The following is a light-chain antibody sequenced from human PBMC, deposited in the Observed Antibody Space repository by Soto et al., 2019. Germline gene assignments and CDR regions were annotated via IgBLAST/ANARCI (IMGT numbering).Light chain of an antibody. CDR2: EVN. CDR1: SSDVGGYNY. CDR3: SSYAGSNNFGV. Sequence: QSVLTPPPSASGSPGQSVTISCTGPSSDVGGYNYVSWYQQHPGKAPKLMIYEVNKRPSGVPDRFSGSKSGNTASLTVSGLQAEDEAYYYCSSYAGSNNFGVFGTGTKVTVL. J-gene: IGLJ1*01. V-gene: IGLV2-8*01.